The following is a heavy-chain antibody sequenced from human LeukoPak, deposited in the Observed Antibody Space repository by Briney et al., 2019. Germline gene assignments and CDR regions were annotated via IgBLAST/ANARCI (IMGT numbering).Heavy chain of an antibody. Sequence: SETLSLTCTVSGGSISSYYWSWIRQPPGKGLEWIGYIYYSGSTNYNPSLKSRVTISVDTSKNQFSLKLSSVTAADTAVYYCAGHWGSRAFDIWGQGTMVTVSS. CDR2: IYYSGST. D-gene: IGHD3-16*01. J-gene: IGHJ3*02. CDR1: GGSISSYY. V-gene: IGHV4-59*01. CDR3: AGHWGSRAFDI.